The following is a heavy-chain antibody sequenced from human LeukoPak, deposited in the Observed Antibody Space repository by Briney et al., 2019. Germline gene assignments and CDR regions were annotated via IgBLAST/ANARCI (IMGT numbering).Heavy chain of an antibody. CDR2: ISGSGSTT. V-gene: IGHV3-48*03. CDR1: GFTFSSFE. D-gene: IGHD3-22*01. J-gene: IGHJ4*02. Sequence: GGSLRLSCAASGFTFSSFEMNWVRQAPGKGLEWVSYISGSGSTTYYADSVKGRFTISRDNAKNSLYLQMNTLRAEDTAVYCCARRPYYYDSSGYYYVYYFDYWGQGTLVTVSS. CDR3: ARRPYYYDSSGYYYVYYFDY.